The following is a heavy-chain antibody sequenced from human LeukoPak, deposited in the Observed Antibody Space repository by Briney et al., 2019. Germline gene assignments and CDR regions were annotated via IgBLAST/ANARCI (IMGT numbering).Heavy chain of an antibody. CDR3: AKGPSYYYDSSGYYLAKLGSYFDY. CDR2: ISYDGSNK. Sequence: GGSLRLSCAASGFTFSSYGMHWVRQAPGKGLGWVAVISYDGSNKYYADSVKGRFTISRDNSKNTLYLQMNSLRAEDTAVYYCAKGPSYYYDSSGYYLAKLGSYFDYWGQGTLVTVSS. J-gene: IGHJ4*02. CDR1: GFTFSSYG. D-gene: IGHD3-22*01. V-gene: IGHV3-30*18.